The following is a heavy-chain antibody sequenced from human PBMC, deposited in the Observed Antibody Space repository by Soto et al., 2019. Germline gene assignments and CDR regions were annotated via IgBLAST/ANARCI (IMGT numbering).Heavy chain of an antibody. Sequence: PGGSLRLSCAASGFTFSSYAMSWVRQAPGKGLEWVSAISGSGGSTYYADSVKGRFTISRDNSKNTLYLQMNSLRAEDTAVYYCPKDTKASDDAFDIWRQAIMVTVSS. CDR2: ISGSGGST. J-gene: IGHJ3*02. V-gene: IGHV3-23*01. CDR1: GFTFSSYA. D-gene: IGHD2-8*01. CDR3: PKDTKASDDAFDI.